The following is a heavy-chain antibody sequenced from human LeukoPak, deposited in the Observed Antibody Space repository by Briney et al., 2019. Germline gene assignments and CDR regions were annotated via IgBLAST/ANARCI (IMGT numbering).Heavy chain of an antibody. CDR3: ARGGGASGYYDFDY. Sequence: SETLSLTCTVSGASINSYYWTWIRQPPGKGLEWIGFLSYDGSTNYNPSLRSRVTMSVDRSNNQFSLNLDSVTAADTAVYYCARGGGASGYYDFDYWGQGTLVTVSS. J-gene: IGHJ4*02. D-gene: IGHD3-22*01. CDR2: LSYDGST. V-gene: IGHV4-59*12. CDR1: GASINSYY.